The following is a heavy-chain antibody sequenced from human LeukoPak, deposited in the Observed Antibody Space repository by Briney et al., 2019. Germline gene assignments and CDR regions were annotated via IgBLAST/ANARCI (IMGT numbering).Heavy chain of an antibody. CDR1: GYTFTGYY. J-gene: IGHJ4*02. Sequence: GASVKVSCKASGYTFTGYYMHWVRQAPGQGLEWMGWINPNSGGTNYAQKFQGRVTMTRDTSISTAYMELSRLRSDDTAAYYCARAPPITMVRGVDYFDYWGQGTLVTVSS. V-gene: IGHV1-2*02. CDR2: INPNSGGT. CDR3: ARAPPITMVRGVDYFDY. D-gene: IGHD3-10*01.